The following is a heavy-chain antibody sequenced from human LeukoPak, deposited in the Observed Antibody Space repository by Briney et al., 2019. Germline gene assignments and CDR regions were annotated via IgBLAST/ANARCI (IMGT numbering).Heavy chain of an antibody. D-gene: IGHD6-13*01. J-gene: IGHJ4*02. CDR1: GGTFSSYA. Sequence: ASVKVSCKASGGTFSSYAISWVRQAPGQGLEWMGGIIPIFGTANYAQKFQGRVTITADESTSTAYMELSSLRSEDTAVYYCARARSSSSWTGYYFDYWGQGTVVTVSS. CDR2: IIPIFGTA. V-gene: IGHV1-69*13. CDR3: ARARSSSSWTGYYFDY.